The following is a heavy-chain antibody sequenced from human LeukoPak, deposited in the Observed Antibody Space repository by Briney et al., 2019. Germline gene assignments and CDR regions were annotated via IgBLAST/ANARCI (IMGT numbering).Heavy chain of an antibody. CDR2: IWYDGSNK. V-gene: IGHV3-33*01. Sequence: GRSLRLSCAASGFTFSSYGMHWVRQAPGKGLEWVAVIWYDGSNKYYADSVKGRFTISRDNSKNTLYLQMNSLRAEDTAVYYCARDNAVLRFLEWLPAYYYGMDVWGQGTTVTVSS. J-gene: IGHJ6*02. D-gene: IGHD3-3*01. CDR3: ARDNAVLRFLEWLPAYYYGMDV. CDR1: GFTFSSYG.